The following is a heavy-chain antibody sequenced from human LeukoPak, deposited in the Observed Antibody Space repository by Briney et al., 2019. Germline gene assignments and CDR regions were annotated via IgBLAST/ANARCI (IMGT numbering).Heavy chain of an antibody. CDR2: ISYDGSNK. J-gene: IGHJ4*02. CDR1: GFTFSSYW. D-gene: IGHD5-24*01. CDR3: ARDVPTNYFDY. V-gene: IGHV3-30-3*01. Sequence: GGSLRLSCAASGFTFSSYWMSWVCQAPGKGLEWVAVISYDGSNKYYADSVKGRFTISRDNSKNTLYLQMNSLRAEDTAVYYCARDVPTNYFDYWGQGTLVTVSS.